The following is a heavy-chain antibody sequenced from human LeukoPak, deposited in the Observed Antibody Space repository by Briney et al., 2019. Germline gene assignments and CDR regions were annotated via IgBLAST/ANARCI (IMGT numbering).Heavy chain of an antibody. J-gene: IGHJ4*02. CDR3: ARAQTAMDHFEY. CDR2: IYYSGST. CDR1: GGSISSSSYY. Sequence: PSETLSHTRTVSGGSISSSSYYWGWIRQPPGKGLEWIGSIYYSGSTYYNPSLKSRVTISVDTSKNQFSLKLSSVTAADTAVYYCARAQTAMDHFEYWGQGILVIVSS. D-gene: IGHD5-18*01. V-gene: IGHV4-39*01.